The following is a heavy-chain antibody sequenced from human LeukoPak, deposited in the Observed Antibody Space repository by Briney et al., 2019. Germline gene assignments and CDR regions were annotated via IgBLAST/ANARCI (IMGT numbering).Heavy chain of an antibody. CDR2: IYTSGST. J-gene: IGHJ4*02. D-gene: IGHD5-18*01. CDR1: GGSISSYY. CDR3: ARVQETPMGSYFDS. Sequence: SETLSLTCTVSGGSISSYYWSWIRQPAGKGLEWIGRIYTSGSTKYNPSLKSRVTMSVDTSKNQFSLKLSSVTAADTAVYYCARVQETPMGSYFDSWGQGTLVTVSS. V-gene: IGHV4-4*07.